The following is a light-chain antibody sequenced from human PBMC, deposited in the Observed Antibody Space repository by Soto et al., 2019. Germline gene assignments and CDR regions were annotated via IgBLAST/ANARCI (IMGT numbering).Light chain of an antibody. Sequence: DIQLTQSPSFLSASVGDRVTITCRASQGISSYLAWYQQKPGKAPKLLIYDASTLQSGVPSRFSGSGSGTEFTLTISSLQPEDLATYYCQQLNGYVALTFGGGGMVDIK. V-gene: IGKV1-9*01. CDR1: QGISSY. CDR3: QQLNGYVALT. J-gene: IGKJ4*01. CDR2: DAS.